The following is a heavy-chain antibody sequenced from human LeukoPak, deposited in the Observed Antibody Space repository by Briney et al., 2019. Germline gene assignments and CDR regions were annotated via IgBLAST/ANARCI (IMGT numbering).Heavy chain of an antibody. CDR3: ARGSREGFLEWSPAPYYYYGMDV. D-gene: IGHD3-3*01. Sequence: ASVKVSCKASGYTFTSYDINWVRQAPGQGLEWMGGIIPIFGTANYAQKFQGRVTITADESTSTAYMELSSLRSEDTAVYYCARGSREGFLEWSPAPYYYYGMDVWGQGTTVTVSS. CDR2: IIPIFGTA. CDR1: GYTFTSYD. V-gene: IGHV1-69*13. J-gene: IGHJ6*02.